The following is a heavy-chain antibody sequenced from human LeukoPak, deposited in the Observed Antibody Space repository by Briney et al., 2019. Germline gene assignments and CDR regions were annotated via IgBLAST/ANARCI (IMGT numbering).Heavy chain of an antibody. CDR3: ARGEKYNWNLFDY. CDR2: IIPIFGTA. V-gene: IGHV1-69*05. J-gene: IGHJ4*02. Sequence: SVKVSCKASGGTFSSYAISWVRQAPGQGLEWMGGIIPIFGTANYAQKFQGRVTITTDESTSTAYVELSSLRSEDTAVYYCARGEKYNWNLFDYWGQGTLVTVSS. CDR1: GGTFSSYA. D-gene: IGHD1-7*01.